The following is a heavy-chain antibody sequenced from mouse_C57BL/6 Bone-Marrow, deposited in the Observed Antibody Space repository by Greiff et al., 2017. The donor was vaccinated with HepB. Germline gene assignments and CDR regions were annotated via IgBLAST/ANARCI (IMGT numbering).Heavy chain of an antibody. Sequence: QVQLQQPGAELVMPGASVKLSCKASGYTFTSYWMHWVKQRPGQGLEWIGEIDPSDSYTNYNQKFKGKSTLTVDKSSSTAYMQLSSLTSEDSAVYYCARDGYYPALFAYWGQGTLVTVSA. V-gene: IGHV1-69*01. CDR1: GYTFTSYW. CDR3: ARDGYYPALFAY. D-gene: IGHD2-3*01. J-gene: IGHJ3*01. CDR2: IDPSDSYT.